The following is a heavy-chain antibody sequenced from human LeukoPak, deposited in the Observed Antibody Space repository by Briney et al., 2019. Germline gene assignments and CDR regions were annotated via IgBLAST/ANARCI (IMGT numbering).Heavy chain of an antibody. J-gene: IGHJ4*02. D-gene: IGHD6-13*01. CDR1: GYTFTSYV. CDR2: ISAYNGNT. CDR3: AREGYSSSWNYFDY. V-gene: IGHV1-18*01. Sequence: GASVKVSCKASGYTFTSYVINWVRQAPGQGLEWMGWISAYNGNTNYAQKLQGRVTMTTDTSTSTAYMELRSLRSDDTAMYYCAREGYSSSWNYFDYWGQGALVTVSS.